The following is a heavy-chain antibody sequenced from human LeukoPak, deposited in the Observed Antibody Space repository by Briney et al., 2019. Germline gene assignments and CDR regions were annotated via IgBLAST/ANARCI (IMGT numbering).Heavy chain of an antibody. V-gene: IGHV4-34*01. CDR1: GGSFSGYY. D-gene: IGHD1-7*01. CDR2: INHSGST. Sequence: ETSETLSLTCAVYGGSFSGYYWSWIRQPPGKGLEWIGEINHSGSTNYNPSLKSRVTISVDTSKNQFSLKLSSVTAADTAVYYCARVQNYAFDYWGQGTLVTVSS. J-gene: IGHJ4*02. CDR3: ARVQNYAFDY.